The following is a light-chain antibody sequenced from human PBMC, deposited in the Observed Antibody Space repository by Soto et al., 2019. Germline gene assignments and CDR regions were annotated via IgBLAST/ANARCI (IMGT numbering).Light chain of an antibody. V-gene: IGKV1-39*01. J-gene: IGKJ2*02. Sequence: DIQMTQSPSSLSASVGDRVNITCRASQNIEYYLSWYQQKPGRVPKLLISAASNLQSGVPSRFGGSGSGTGFTLTISSLQPEDLATYYCQQSYIIPRTFGQGTKLEIK. CDR1: QNIEYY. CDR2: AAS. CDR3: QQSYIIPRT.